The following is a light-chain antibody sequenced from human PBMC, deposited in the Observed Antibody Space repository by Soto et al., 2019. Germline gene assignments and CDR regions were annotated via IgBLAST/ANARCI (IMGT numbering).Light chain of an antibody. CDR1: QSVTSTY. Sequence: EIVLTQSPGTLSLSPGERATLSCRASQSVTSTYLAWYQQKPGQTPRLLIYGASNRATVIPDRFSGSGSGTDFTLTISRLEPEDFAVYYCQQYGTSPYTFGQGTKLEIK. CDR3: QQYGTSPYT. V-gene: IGKV3-20*01. CDR2: GAS. J-gene: IGKJ2*01.